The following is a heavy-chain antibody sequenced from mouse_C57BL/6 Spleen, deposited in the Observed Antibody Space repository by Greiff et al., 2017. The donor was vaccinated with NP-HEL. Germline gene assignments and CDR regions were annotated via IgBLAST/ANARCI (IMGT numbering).Heavy chain of an antibody. CDR3: ARASLLTPSWFAY. CDR2: ISYDGSN. D-gene: IGHD2-13*01. V-gene: IGHV3-6*01. CDR1: GYSITSGYY. Sequence: EVKLQESGPGLVKPSQSLSLTCSVTGYSITSGYYWNWIRQFPGNKLEWMGYISYDGSNNYNPSLKNRISITRDTSKNQFFLKLNSVTTEDTATYYCARASLLTPSWFAYWGQGTLVTVSA. J-gene: IGHJ3*01.